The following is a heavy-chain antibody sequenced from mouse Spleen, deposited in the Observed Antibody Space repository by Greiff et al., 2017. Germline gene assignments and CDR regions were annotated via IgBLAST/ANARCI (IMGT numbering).Heavy chain of an antibody. V-gene: IGHV1-15*01. CDR1: GYTFTDYE. CDR3: TRGRALLFDY. CDR2: IDPETGGT. J-gene: IGHJ2*01. Sequence: QVQLQQSGAELVRPGASVTLSCKASGYTFTDYEMHWVKQTPVHGLEWIGAIDPETGGTAYNQKFKGKAILTADKSSSTAYMELRSLTSEDSAVYYCTRGRALLFDYWGQGTTLTVSS. D-gene: IGHD2-10*01.